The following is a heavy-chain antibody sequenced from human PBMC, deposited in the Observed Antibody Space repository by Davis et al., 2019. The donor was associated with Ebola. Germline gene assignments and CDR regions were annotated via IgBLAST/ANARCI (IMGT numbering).Heavy chain of an antibody. D-gene: IGHD3-3*01. CDR2: ISGSGGST. J-gene: IGHJ4*02. CDR3: ARDRAIFGVADY. CDR1: GFTFSSYA. Sequence: PGGSLRLSCAASGFTFSSYAMSWVRQAPGKGLEWVSAISGSGGSTYYADSVKGRFTISRDNSKNTLYLQMNSLRAEDTAVYYCARDRAIFGVADYWGQGTLVTVSS. V-gene: IGHV3-23*01.